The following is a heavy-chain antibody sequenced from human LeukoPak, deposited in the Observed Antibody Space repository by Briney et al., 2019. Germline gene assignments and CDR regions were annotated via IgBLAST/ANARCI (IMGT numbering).Heavy chain of an antibody. J-gene: IGHJ4*02. CDR3: ARGLLVAGSSWTFDY. Sequence: SETLSLTCTVSGGSISSYYWSWIWQPPGKGLEWIGYIYYSGSTNYNPSLKSRVTISVDTSKNQFSLKVSSVTAADTAVYYCARGLLVAGSSWTFDYWGQGTLVTVSS. CDR1: GGSISSYY. D-gene: IGHD6-13*01. CDR2: IYYSGST. V-gene: IGHV4-59*01.